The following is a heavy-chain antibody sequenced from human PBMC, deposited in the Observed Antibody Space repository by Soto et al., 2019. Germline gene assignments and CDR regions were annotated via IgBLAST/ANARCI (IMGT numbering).Heavy chain of an antibody. Sequence: SETLSLTCTVSGGSISSGGYYWSWIRQHPGKGLEWIGYIYYSGSTYYNPSLKSRVTISVDTSKNQFSLKLSSVTAADTAVYYCARALTIFGIFANWFDPWGQGTLVTVSS. CDR3: ARALTIFGIFANWFDP. J-gene: IGHJ5*02. V-gene: IGHV4-31*03. CDR1: GGSISSGGYY. D-gene: IGHD3-3*01. CDR2: IYYSGST.